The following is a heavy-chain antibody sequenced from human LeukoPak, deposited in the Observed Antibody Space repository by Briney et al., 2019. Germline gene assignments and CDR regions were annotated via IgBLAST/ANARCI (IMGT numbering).Heavy chain of an antibody. D-gene: IGHD2-2*01. Sequence: SETLSLTCTVSGGSISSYYSSWIRQPPGKGLEWIGYIYYSGSTNYNPSLKSRVTISVDTSKNQFSLKLSSVTAADTAVYYCARDCSSTSCYGLNAFDIWGQGTMVTVSS. CDR3: ARDCSSTSCYGLNAFDI. J-gene: IGHJ3*02. CDR1: GGSISSYY. CDR2: IYYSGST. V-gene: IGHV4-59*01.